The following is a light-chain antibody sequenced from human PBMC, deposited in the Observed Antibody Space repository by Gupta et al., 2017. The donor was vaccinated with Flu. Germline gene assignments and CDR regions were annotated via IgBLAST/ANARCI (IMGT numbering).Light chain of an antibody. J-gene: IGKJ2*03. CDR2: DAS. CDR3: QQRPS. CDR1: QSISTY. Sequence: EIVLTQSPATLSLSPGESATLSCSDSQSISTYLAWYQQIPGLDPRLLIFDASNRATGIPHNFSGSGSGTDCTRTSSGVDPEDVEGYDCQQRPSCGHGTKLEIK. V-gene: IGKV3-11*01.